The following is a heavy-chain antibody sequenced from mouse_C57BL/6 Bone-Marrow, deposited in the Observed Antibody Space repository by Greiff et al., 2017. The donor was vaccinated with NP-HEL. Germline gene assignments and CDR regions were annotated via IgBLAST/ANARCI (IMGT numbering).Heavy chain of an antibody. D-gene: IGHD1-1*01. V-gene: IGHV1-5*01. CDR1: GYTFTSYW. CDR3: TSYYYGSATGAY. CDR2: IYPGNSDT. Sequence: EVQLQQSGTVLARPGASVKMSCKTSGYTFTSYWMHWVKQRPGQGLEWIGAIYPGNSDTSYNQKFKGKAKLTAVTSASTAYMELSSLTNEDSAVYYCTSYYYGSATGAYWGQGTLVTVSA. J-gene: IGHJ3*01.